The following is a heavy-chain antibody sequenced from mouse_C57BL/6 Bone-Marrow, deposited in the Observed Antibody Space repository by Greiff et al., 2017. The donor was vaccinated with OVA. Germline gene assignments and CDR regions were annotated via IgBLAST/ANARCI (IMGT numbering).Heavy chain of an antibody. J-gene: IGHJ4*01. V-gene: IGHV5-17*01. CDR1: GFTFSDYG. CDR2: ISSGSSTI. CDR3: ARKSRAMDY. Sequence: DVHLVESGGGLVKPGGSLKLSCAASGFTFSDYGMHWVRQAPEKGLEWVAYISSGSSTIYYADTVKGRFTISRDNAKNTLFLQMSSLRSEDTAMYYCARKSRAMDYWGQGTSVTVSS. D-gene: IGHD1-1*01.